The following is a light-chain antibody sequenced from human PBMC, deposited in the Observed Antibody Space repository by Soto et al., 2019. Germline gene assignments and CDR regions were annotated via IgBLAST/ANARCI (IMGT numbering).Light chain of an antibody. V-gene: IGLV2-14*01. CDR1: SSDVGGYNY. CDR3: SSYTSSSTLGV. CDR2: DVS. Sequence: TLAQPASVSGSPGQSITISCTGTSSDVGGYNYVSWYQQHPGKAPKLMIYDVSNRPSGVSNRFSGSKSGNTASLTISGLQAEDEADYYCSSYTSSSTLGVFGTGTKVTVL. J-gene: IGLJ1*01.